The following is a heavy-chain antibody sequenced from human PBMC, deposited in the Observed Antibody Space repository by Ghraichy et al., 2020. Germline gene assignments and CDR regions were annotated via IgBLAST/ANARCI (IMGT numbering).Heavy chain of an antibody. V-gene: IGHV3-23*01. CDR1: GFSFVNYA. J-gene: IGHJ6*02. D-gene: IGHD5-24*01. Sequence: GGSLRLSCAASGFSFVNYAMIWVRQAPGRGLEYVSVISSSGGDTYYADSVKGRFTISRDTSKNTLFLQMNSRRAEDTAVYYCAKDKGAGRGFDVWGQGTTVTVFS. CDR2: ISSSGGDT. CDR3: AKDKGAGRGFDV.